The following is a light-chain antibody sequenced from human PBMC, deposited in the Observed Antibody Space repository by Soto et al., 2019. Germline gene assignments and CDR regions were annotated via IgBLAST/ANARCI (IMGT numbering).Light chain of an antibody. J-gene: IGKJ2*01. V-gene: IGKV2-30*01. Sequence: DVVMNQSPLSLPVTLGQPASISCRSRQSLVYSAGNTYLNWFYQRPGQSPRRLFYKVSNRDSGVPERCTGIRSGTDFTLKISRVEAEDVDIYYCRQGTHWQSTFSQGTKLEIK. CDR1: QSLVYSAGNTY. CDR2: KVS. CDR3: RQGTHWQST.